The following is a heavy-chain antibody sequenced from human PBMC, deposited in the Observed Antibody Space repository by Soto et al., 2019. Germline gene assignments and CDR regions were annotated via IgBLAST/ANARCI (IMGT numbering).Heavy chain of an antibody. CDR2: IHHSGIT. V-gene: IGHV4-4*02. D-gene: IGHD3-16*02. Sequence: SSETLSLTCTVSGDSLSTDHWWSWVRQPPGKGLEWIGEIHHSGITNYIQSVRSRVTMSVDKSNNQVSLELTSVAAADTAVYYCARGISYRWVYWGQGILVTVSS. CDR1: GDSLSTDHW. J-gene: IGHJ4*02. CDR3: ARGISYRWVY.